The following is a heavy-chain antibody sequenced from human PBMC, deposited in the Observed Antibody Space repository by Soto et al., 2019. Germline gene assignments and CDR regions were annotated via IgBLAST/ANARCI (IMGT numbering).Heavy chain of an antibody. Sequence: SVKVSCKASGGTFSSYAISWVRQAPGQGLEWMGGIIPIFGTANYAQKFQGRVTITADESTSTAYMELSSLRSEDTAVYYCVSGEQDSSSWAGFSYYFDYWGQGTLVTVSS. J-gene: IGHJ4*02. CDR2: IIPIFGTA. CDR3: VSGEQDSSSWAGFSYYFDY. D-gene: IGHD6-13*01. V-gene: IGHV1-69*13. CDR1: GGTFSSYA.